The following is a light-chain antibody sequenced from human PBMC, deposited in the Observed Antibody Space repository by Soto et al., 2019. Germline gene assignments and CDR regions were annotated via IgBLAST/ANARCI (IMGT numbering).Light chain of an antibody. V-gene: IGKV3-15*01. CDR1: QSVSNF. CDR2: GAS. CDR3: QQYSNWPSWT. Sequence: EKVMTQSPATLSMSPGERATLSCRASQSVSNFLAWYQQKPGQTPRLLIYGASTRATGIPARFSGSGSGTEFTLTISSLQSEDFAVYYCQQYSNWPSWTFGQGTTVEVK. J-gene: IGKJ1*01.